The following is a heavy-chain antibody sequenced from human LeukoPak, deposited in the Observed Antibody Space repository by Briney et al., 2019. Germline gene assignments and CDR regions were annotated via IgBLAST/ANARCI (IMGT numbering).Heavy chain of an antibody. CDR3: ARTSSSGTYRAFDI. CDR2: TKQDGSEK. J-gene: IGHJ3*02. CDR1: GFTFSSYG. D-gene: IGHD3-10*01. Sequence: GGSLRLSCAASGFTFSSYGMHWVRQAPGKGLEWVANTKQDGSEKNYVDSVKGRFSISRDNAKNSLYLQMDSLRVEDTALYYCARTSSSGTYRAFDIWGQGTMVTVSS. V-gene: IGHV3-7*01.